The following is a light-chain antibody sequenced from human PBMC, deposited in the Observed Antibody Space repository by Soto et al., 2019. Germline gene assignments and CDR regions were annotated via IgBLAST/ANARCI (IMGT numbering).Light chain of an antibody. CDR3: ASYTVSHTRV. CDR1: NSDVGAYNY. CDR2: EVN. J-gene: IGLJ3*02. V-gene: IGLV2-14*01. Sequence: QSALTQPASVSGSPGQSITISCTGSNSDVGAYNYVSWYQQHPGKAPKLIIYEVNNQPSGVSHRFSGSKSGNTASLTISGLQDDDEADYYCASYTVSHTRVFGGGTKVTVL.